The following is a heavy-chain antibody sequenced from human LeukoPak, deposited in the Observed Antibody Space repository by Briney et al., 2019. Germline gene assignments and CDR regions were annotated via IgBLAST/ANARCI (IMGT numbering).Heavy chain of an antibody. CDR3: ARHPHYYFDNSAR. D-gene: IGHD3-22*01. J-gene: IGHJ4*02. CDR2: MFYSGNT. CDR1: GDSVRTSNSY. V-gene: IGHV4-39*01. Sequence: PSETLSLTCTVSGDSVRTSNSYWGWIRQPPGKGLEWIGNMFYSGNTYYNPSLKSRITISVDTSKNQLSLRLSSVTAADTAVYYCARHPHYYFDNSARWGQGTLVTVSS.